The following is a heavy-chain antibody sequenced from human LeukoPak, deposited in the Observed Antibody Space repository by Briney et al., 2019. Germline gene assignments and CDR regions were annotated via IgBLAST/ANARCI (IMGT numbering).Heavy chain of an antibody. CDR3: AKEFYGSGDY. J-gene: IGHJ4*02. V-gene: IGHV3-74*01. Sequence: GGSLRLSCAASGFTFSGYWMNWVRQAPGKGLVRVSRINNVGTTTSYADSVKGRFTISRDNAKNTLYLQMNSLRAGDTAVYYCAKEFYGSGDYWGQGTLVTVSS. CDR2: INNVGTTT. CDR1: GFTFSGYW. D-gene: IGHD3-10*01.